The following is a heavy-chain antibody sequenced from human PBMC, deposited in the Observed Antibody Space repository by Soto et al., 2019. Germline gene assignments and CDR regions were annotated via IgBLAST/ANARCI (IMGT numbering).Heavy chain of an antibody. CDR3: ARGSGWYYD. CDR2: INYSGST. D-gene: IGHD6-19*01. CDR1: GGSISTYY. V-gene: IGHV4-59*01. J-gene: IGHJ4*02. Sequence: QVQLQESGPGLVKPSETLSLTCTVSGGSISTYYWSWIRQPPGKGLEWIGNINYSGSTNYHPSLKSRLLISLDTSKTRFSLELSSVTAADTAVYYCARGSGWYYDWGQGALVTVSS.